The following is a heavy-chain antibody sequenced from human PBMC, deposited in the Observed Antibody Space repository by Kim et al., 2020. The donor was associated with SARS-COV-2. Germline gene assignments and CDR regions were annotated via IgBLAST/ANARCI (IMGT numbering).Heavy chain of an antibody. J-gene: IGHJ6*02. CDR3: ARSTSIAAAAFYYYYGMDV. CDR2: IIPIFGTA. D-gene: IGHD6-13*01. V-gene: IGHV1-69*13. Sequence: SVKVSCKASGGTFSSYAISWVRQAPGKGLEWMGGIIPIFGTANYAQKVQGRVTITADEYTSTAYMELSRLRSEDTAVYYCARSTSIAAAAFYYYYGMDVLGQGTTVTVSS. CDR1: GGTFSSYA.